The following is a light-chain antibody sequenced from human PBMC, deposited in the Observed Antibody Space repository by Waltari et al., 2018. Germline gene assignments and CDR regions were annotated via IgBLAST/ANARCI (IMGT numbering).Light chain of an antibody. Sequence: EIVMTQSPATLSLSPGERATLSCRASQSVSSSYLSWYQQKPGQAPRPLIYGASTRATGIPARFSGSGSGTDFTLTISSLQPEDFAVYYCQQDYNLPRTFGQGTKVEIK. CDR1: QSVSSSY. V-gene: IGKV3D-7*01. CDR2: GAS. J-gene: IGKJ1*01. CDR3: QQDYNLPRT.